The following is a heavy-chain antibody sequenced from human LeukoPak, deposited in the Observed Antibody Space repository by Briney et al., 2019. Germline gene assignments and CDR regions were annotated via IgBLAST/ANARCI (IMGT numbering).Heavy chain of an antibody. Sequence: GASVKVSCKASGYTFTSYYMHWVRQALGQGLEWMGIINPSGGSTSYAQKFQGRVTMTSDTSTSTVYMELSSLRSEDTAVYYCARQAGYDILTGYYHYWGQGTLVTVSS. V-gene: IGHV1-46*01. J-gene: IGHJ4*02. D-gene: IGHD3-9*01. CDR2: INPSGGST. CDR1: GYTFTSYY. CDR3: ARQAGYDILTGYYHY.